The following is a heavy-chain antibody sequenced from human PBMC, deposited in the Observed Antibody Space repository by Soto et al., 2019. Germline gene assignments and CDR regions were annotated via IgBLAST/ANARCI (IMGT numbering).Heavy chain of an antibody. CDR1: GFFVSNNY. Sequence: GGSLRLSCAASGFFVSNNYMTWVRQAPGKGLEWVSIIYSGGSTYYADSVKGRFTISRDNSKNTVYLQMNSLRADDTAVYYCARQHSVWFGDPHGGMDVWGQGTTVTVSS. D-gene: IGHD3-10*01. CDR3: ARQHSVWFGDPHGGMDV. V-gene: IGHV3-66*04. CDR2: IYSGGST. J-gene: IGHJ6*02.